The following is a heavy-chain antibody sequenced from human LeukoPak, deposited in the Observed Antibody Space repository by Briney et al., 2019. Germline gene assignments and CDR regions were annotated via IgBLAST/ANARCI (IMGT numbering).Heavy chain of an antibody. V-gene: IGHV4-61*01. CDR3: ARMYSGYFDY. CDR2: IYYSGST. J-gene: IGHJ4*02. CDR1: GGSVSRGSYY. D-gene: IGHD1-26*01. Sequence: PSGSLSCTCTVSGGSVSRGSYYWSWIRQPPGKRLEWVGFIYYSGSTTYNPSLKSRVTISVDTSKTQFSLQLSSVTAADTAVYYCARMYSGYFDYWGQGSLVTVSS.